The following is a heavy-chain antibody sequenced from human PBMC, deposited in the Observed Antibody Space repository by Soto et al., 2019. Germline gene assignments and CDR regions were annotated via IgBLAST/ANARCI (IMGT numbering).Heavy chain of an antibody. V-gene: IGHV4-34*01. CDR1: GGSFSGYY. J-gene: IGHJ6*02. CDR3: AKFKNHYYYGLDV. Sequence: TSETLSLTCGVYGGSFSGYYCIWSRQPPGKGLEWIGAINQSGGTNYNPSLRSRVTISVDTSKNQFSLNLSSVTAADTAVYYCAKFKNHYYYGLDVWGQGTTVTVSS. CDR2: INQSGGT.